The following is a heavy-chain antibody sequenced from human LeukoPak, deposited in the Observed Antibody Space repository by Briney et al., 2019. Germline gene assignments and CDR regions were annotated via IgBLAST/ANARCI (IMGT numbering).Heavy chain of an antibody. J-gene: IGHJ5*02. D-gene: IGHD1-26*01. CDR3: ARGRVGATYHWFDP. CDR2: INPNSGGT. CDR1: GYTFTSYY. V-gene: IGHV1-2*02. Sequence: ASVKVSCKASGYTFTSYYMHWVRQAPGQGLEWMGWINPNSGGTNYAQKFQGRVTMTRDTSISTAYMELSRLRSDDTAVYSCARGRVGATYHWFDPCGQGTLVTVSS.